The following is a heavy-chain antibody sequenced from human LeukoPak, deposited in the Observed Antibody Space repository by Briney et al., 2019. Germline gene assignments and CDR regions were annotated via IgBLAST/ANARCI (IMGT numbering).Heavy chain of an antibody. CDR1: GGSISSGGYY. Sequence: PSETLSLTCTVSGGSISSGGYYWSWIRQHPGKGLEWIGYIYYSGSTYYNPSLKSRVTISVDTSKNQFSLKLSSVTAADTAVYYCARDGIIAAAGIDYFDYWGQGTLVTVSS. J-gene: IGHJ4*02. V-gene: IGHV4-31*03. CDR3: ARDGIIAAAGIDYFDY. D-gene: IGHD6-13*01. CDR2: IYYSGST.